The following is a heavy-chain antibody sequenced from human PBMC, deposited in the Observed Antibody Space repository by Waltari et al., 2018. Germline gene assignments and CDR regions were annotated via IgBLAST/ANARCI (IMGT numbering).Heavy chain of an antibody. Sequence: QVQLVESGGGVVQPGRSLRLSGDASGFTVSNYGQPWVRPAPGKGLEWVAIISYGGSNKSYADSVKGRFTISRDKSKNTLYLQMSSLRVEDTALYYCAKDDVGIGGYSYNWRLLGLDYWGQGTLVTVSS. CDR1: GFTVSNYG. D-gene: IGHD2-15*01. J-gene: IGHJ4*02. V-gene: IGHV3-30*18. CDR2: ISYGGSNK. CDR3: AKDDVGIGGYSYNWRLLGLDY.